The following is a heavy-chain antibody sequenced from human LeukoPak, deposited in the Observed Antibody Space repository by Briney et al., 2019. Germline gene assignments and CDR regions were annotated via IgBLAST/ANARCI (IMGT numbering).Heavy chain of an antibody. Sequence: GGSLRLSCGASGFTFSSYSMNWVRQAPGKGLEWVSSISSSSSYIYYADSVKGRFTISRDNAKNSLYLQMNSLRAEDTAVYYCARDALPRYSSGWYKDYWGQGTLVTVSS. V-gene: IGHV3-21*01. CDR3: ARDALPRYSSGWYKDY. D-gene: IGHD6-19*01. CDR1: GFTFSSYS. J-gene: IGHJ4*02. CDR2: ISSSSSYI.